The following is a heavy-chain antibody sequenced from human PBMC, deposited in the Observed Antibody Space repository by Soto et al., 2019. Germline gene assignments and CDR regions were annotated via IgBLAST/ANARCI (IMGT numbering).Heavy chain of an antibody. CDR1: GFTFTSYS. V-gene: IGHV3-23*01. D-gene: IGHD6-19*01. CDR3: AKDPYSNGWTWFDP. CDR2: ISGSGDNT. Sequence: EVQLLESGGGLEQPGGSLRLSCAASGFTFTSYSMSWFRQAPGKGLEWVSGISGSGDNTYYADSVKGRFTISRDNSKNTLYLQMNSLRAEDTAVYYCAKDPYSNGWTWFDPLGQGTLVTVSS. J-gene: IGHJ5*02.